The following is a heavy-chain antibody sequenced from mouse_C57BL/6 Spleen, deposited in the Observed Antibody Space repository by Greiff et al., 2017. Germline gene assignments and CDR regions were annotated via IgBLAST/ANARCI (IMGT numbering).Heavy chain of an antibody. Sequence: EVQLQQSGAELVRPGASVKLSCTASGFNIKDDYMHWVKQRPEQGLEWIGWIDPENGDTEYASKFQGKATITADTSSNTAYLQLSSLTSEDTAVYYCPYGSSYDYWGQGTTLTVSS. CDR2: IDPENGDT. CDR3: PYGSSYDY. CDR1: GFNIKDDY. J-gene: IGHJ2*01. D-gene: IGHD1-1*01. V-gene: IGHV14-4*01.